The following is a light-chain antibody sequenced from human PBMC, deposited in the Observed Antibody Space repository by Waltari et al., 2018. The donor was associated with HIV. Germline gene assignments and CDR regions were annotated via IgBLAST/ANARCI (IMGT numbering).Light chain of an antibody. CDR1: SSNIGRNY. Sequence: QSVLTQPPSASGTPGQRVPISCSGSSSNIGRNYVYWYQQLPGTAPKLLIYPNNQRPSGVPDRFAGAKSGTSAYLAISGLRSEDEADYYCAAWNDRLSGYVFGTGTKVTV. V-gene: IGLV1-47*01. J-gene: IGLJ1*01. CDR3: AAWNDRLSGYV. CDR2: PNN.